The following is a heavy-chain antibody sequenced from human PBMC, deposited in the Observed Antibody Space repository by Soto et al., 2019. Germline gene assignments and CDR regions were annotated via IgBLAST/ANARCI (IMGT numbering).Heavy chain of an antibody. J-gene: IGHJ6*02. CDR2: IYWDDDK. D-gene: IGHD2-15*01. CDR1: GFSLSTSGVG. CDR3: AHVLVVVANYGMDV. V-gene: IGHV2-5*02. Sequence: QITLKESGPTLVKPTQTLTLTCTFSGFSLSTSGVGVGWIRQPPGKALEWLALIYWDDDKRYSPSLTSRLTTXKXPXXNQVVLTMTNMDPVDTATYYCAHVLVVVANYGMDVWGQGTTVTVSS.